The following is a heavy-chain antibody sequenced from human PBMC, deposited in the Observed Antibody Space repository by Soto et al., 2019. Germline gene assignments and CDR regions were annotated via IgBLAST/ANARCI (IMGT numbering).Heavy chain of an antibody. Sequence: QVQLVQSGAEVKKPGASVKVSCKASGYTFTSYYMHWVRQAPGQGLEWMGIINRSAGSTSYAQKVKGRVTMTRDTSTSTVYMELSSLRSEDTAVYYCARVYCSGGSCYGIDYWGQGTLVTVSS. CDR1: GYTFTSYY. CDR3: ARVYCSGGSCYGIDY. CDR2: INRSAGST. V-gene: IGHV1-46*01. D-gene: IGHD2-15*01. J-gene: IGHJ4*02.